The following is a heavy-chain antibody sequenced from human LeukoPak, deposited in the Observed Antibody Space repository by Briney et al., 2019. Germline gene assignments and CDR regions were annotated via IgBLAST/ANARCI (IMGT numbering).Heavy chain of an antibody. CDR3: ARASGSYSGLDY. D-gene: IGHD1-26*01. Sequence: GGSLRLSCEASGFAFTSYSMNWVRQAPGKGLEWVSSIDSSSSYIYYADSVKGRFTISRDNAKNSLYLQMNSLRAEDTAVYYCARASGSYSGLDYWGQGTLVTVSS. J-gene: IGHJ4*02. CDR1: GFAFTSYS. V-gene: IGHV3-21*06. CDR2: IDSSSSYI.